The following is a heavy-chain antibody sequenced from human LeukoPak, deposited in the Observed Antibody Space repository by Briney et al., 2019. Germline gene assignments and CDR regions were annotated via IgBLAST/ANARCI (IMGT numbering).Heavy chain of an antibody. CDR3: ARDGPYDSGAFHF. V-gene: IGHV1-69*06. CDR1: GGTFNSYA. CDR2: IIPIFGTT. Sequence: GSSVKVSCKASGGTFNSYAISWVRQAPGQGLEWMGGIIPIFGTTNYARKFRGRVTLTADKSTRTAYMELSSLRSEDTAVYFCARDGPYDSGAFHFWGQGTMVTVSS. D-gene: IGHD3-22*01. J-gene: IGHJ3*01.